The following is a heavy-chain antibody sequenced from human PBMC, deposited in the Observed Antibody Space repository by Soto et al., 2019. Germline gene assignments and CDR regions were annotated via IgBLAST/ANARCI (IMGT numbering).Heavy chain of an antibody. CDR1: GFTFRTYA. CDR2: ISGSGSFT. J-gene: IGHJ4*02. CDR3: AKIPTGSGSSKFDY. V-gene: IGHV3-23*01. D-gene: IGHD3-10*01. Sequence: GGSLRLSCAASGFTFRTYAMNWVRQAPGKGLEWIAAISGSGSFTHYADSVRGRFTISRDNSQNQLYLQMNNLRGDDTAMYYCAKIPTGSGSSKFDYWGQGIQVTVSS.